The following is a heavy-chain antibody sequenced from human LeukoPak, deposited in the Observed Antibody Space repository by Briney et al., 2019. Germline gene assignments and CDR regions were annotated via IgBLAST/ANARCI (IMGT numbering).Heavy chain of an antibody. V-gene: IGHV5-51*01. CDR1: GYSFSTYW. Sequence: GESLKISCKGSGYSFSTYWIGWVRQMPGKGLEWMGIIYPGDSDTRYSPSFQGQVTISADKSISTAYLQWSSLKASDTAMYYCARRGYRSGANAFDIWARGQWSPSLQ. J-gene: IGHJ3*02. CDR2: IYPGDSDT. D-gene: IGHD6-19*01. CDR3: ARRGYRSGANAFDI.